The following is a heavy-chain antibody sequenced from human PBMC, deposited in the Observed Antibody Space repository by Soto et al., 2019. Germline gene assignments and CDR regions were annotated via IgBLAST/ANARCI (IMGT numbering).Heavy chain of an antibody. CDR3: KRDGDYGYSLAY. Sequence: QVQLQESGPGLVKPSETLTLTCVVSGASISNGKWWSWVRQPPGKGLEWIGEISHSGSPNYNPPLRSRFTIEVDKSKNQFSLKFSVTAADTAMYYCKRDGDYGYSLAYWGQGTLVTVSS. V-gene: IGHV4-4*02. CDR2: ISHSGSP. D-gene: IGHD2-21*01. CDR1: GASISNGKW. J-gene: IGHJ4*02.